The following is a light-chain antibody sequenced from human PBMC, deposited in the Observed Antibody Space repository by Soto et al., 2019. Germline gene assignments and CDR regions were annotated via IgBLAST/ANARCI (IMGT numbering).Light chain of an antibody. CDR3: QQSFT. CDR2: KAS. CDR1: QSISSW. V-gene: IGKV1-5*03. Sequence: DIQMTQSPSTLSASVGDRVTITCRASQSISSWLAWYQQKPGKAPKILIYKASSLESGVPSRFSGSGSGTEFTLTISSLQPDDFATYYCQQSFTFGPGTKVISN. J-gene: IGKJ3*01.